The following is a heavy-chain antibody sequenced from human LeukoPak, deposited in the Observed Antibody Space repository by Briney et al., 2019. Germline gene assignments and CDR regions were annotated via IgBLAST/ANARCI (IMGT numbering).Heavy chain of an antibody. CDR1: GGSISSYY. D-gene: IGHD5-18*01. J-gene: IGHJ4*02. Sequence: SETLSLTCTVSGGSISSYYWSWIRQPPGKGLEWIGYIYYSGSTSYNPSLKSRVTISVDTSKNQFSLKLSSVTAADTAVYYCARLGEPDTAMAFDYWGQGTLVTVSS. V-gene: IGHV4-59*01. CDR2: IYYSGST. CDR3: ARLGEPDTAMAFDY.